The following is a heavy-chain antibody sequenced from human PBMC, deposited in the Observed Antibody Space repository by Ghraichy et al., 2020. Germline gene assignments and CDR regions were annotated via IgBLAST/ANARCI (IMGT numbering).Heavy chain of an antibody. Sequence: SETLSLTCAVYGGSFSGYYWSWIRQPPGKGLEWIGEINHSGSTNYNPSLKSRVTISVDTSKNQFSLKLSSVTAADTAVYYCARATVVTPYFDYWGQGTLVTVSS. V-gene: IGHV4-34*01. J-gene: IGHJ4*02. CDR3: ARATVVTPYFDY. CDR2: INHSGST. D-gene: IGHD4-23*01. CDR1: GGSFSGYY.